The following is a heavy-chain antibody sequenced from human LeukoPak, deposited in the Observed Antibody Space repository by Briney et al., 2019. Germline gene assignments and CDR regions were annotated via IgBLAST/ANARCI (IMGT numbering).Heavy chain of an antibody. V-gene: IGHV7-4-1*02. CDR1: GYIFTSYT. J-gene: IGHJ1*01. CDR2: INTNTGNP. D-gene: IGHD6-13*01. Sequence: APVKVSCKASGYIFTSYTMNWVRQAPGQGFEWMAWINTNTGNPTYAQGFTGRFVFSLDTSVSTAYLQISSLKAEDTAVYYCARSDSDGRGYFQHWGQGTLVTVSS. CDR3: ARSDSDGRGYFQH.